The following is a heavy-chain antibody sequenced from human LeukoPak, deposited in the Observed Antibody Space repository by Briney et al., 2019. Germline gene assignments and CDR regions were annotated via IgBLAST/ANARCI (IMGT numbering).Heavy chain of an antibody. CDR3: ARDQLAVAGSDY. V-gene: IGHV3-21*01. CDR1: GFTFSSYS. Sequence: GGSLGLSCAASGFTFSSYSMNWVRQAPGKGLEWVSSISSSSSSYIYYADSVKGRFTISRDNAKNSLYLQMNSLRAEDTAVYYCARDQLAVAGSDYWGQGTLVTVSS. CDR2: ISSSSSSYI. J-gene: IGHJ4*02. D-gene: IGHD6-19*01.